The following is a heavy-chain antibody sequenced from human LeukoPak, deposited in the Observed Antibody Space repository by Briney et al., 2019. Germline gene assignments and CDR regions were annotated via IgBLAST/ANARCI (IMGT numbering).Heavy chain of an antibody. V-gene: IGHV3-48*03. CDR1: GFSFSSYE. CDR3: ARGSGGYSYGYYYYYMDV. CDR2: ISSSGSTK. D-gene: IGHD5-18*01. J-gene: IGHJ6*03. Sequence: GGSLRLSCAASGFSFSSYEMNWVRQAPGKGLEWVSYISSSGSTKYYADSVKGRFTISRDNARNSLYLQMNSLRAEDTAVYYCARGSGGYSYGYYYYYMDVWGKGTTVTVSS.